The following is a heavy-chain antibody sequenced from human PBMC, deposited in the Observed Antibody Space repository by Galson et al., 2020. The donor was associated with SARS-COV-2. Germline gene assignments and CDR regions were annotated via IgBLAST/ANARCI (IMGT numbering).Heavy chain of an antibody. J-gene: IGHJ6*02. Sequence: SGPTLVKPTQTLTLTCTFSGFSLSTSGMCVSWIRQPPGKALEWLARIDWDDDKYNTTSLKTRLTISKDTSKNQVVRTMTNMDPVDTGTYYCARDCVTDWNFCDYCGMVVWGQGTTVTVSS. CDR3: ARDCVTDWNFCDYCGMVV. CDR2: IDWDDDK. V-gene: IGHV2-70*11. D-gene: IGHD1-7*01. CDR1: GFSLSTSGMC.